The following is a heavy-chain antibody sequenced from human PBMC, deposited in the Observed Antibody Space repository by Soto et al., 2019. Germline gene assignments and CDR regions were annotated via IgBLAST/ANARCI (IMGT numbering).Heavy chain of an antibody. J-gene: IGHJ4*02. CDR2: INAGNGNT. CDR1: GYTFTSYA. Sequence: QVQLVQSGAEVKKPGASVKVSCKASGYTFTSYAMHWVRQAPGQRLEWMGWINAGNGNTKYSQKFQGRVTITRDTSASTAYMELSSLRSEDTAVYYCARSIVEVTAADYWGQGTLVTVSS. D-gene: IGHD2-21*02. CDR3: ARSIVEVTAADY. V-gene: IGHV1-3*01.